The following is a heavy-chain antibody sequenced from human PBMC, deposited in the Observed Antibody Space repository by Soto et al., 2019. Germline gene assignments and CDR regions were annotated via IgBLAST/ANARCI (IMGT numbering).Heavy chain of an antibody. V-gene: IGHV1-3*01. CDR2: INVGNGDT. CDR1: GYPFTTYA. D-gene: IGHD1-1*01. CDR3: ARDPGTGSALRAYHFDY. Sequence: ASVKVSCKASGYPFTTYALHWVRQAPGQRLEWMGWINVGNGDTKYSQKFQGRVSITRDTSASTAYMELSSLRSEDTSVYYCARDPGTGSALRAYHFDYWGQGTLVTVSS. J-gene: IGHJ4*02.